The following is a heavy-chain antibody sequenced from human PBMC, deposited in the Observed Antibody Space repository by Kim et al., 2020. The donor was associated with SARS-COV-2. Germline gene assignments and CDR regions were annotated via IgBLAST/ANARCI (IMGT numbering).Heavy chain of an antibody. V-gene: IGHV3-74*01. CDR2: IKYDGSTT. CDR3: TRDLDWLLFDY. Sequence: GGSLRLSCAASGFTFSNYWMHWVRQAPGKGLVWVSRIKYDGSTTIYADSVKGRFTISRDNAKNTLYLQMNSLRVEGTAVYYGTRDLDWLLFDYWGQGTLV. J-gene: IGHJ4*02. CDR1: GFTFSNYW. D-gene: IGHD3-3*01.